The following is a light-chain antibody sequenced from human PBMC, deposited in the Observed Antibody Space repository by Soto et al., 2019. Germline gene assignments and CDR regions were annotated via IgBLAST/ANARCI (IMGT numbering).Light chain of an antibody. V-gene: IGKV3-11*01. CDR3: KKRTNWPTST. Sequence: EIVLTQSPATLSLSPGERATLSCRASQNVRSYLAWYHQKPGQAPRLLIHDESSGSAGIPDRFSGSGSGTDFTLTISSLEPEDSAVYYRKKRTNWPTSTFGQGTRLEIK. J-gene: IGKJ5*01. CDR2: DES. CDR1: QNVRSY.